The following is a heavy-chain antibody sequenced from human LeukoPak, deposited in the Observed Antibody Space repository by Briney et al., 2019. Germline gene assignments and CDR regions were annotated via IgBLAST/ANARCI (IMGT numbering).Heavy chain of an antibody. J-gene: IGHJ6*03. CDR2: IYNSGST. CDR1: GGSISSGGYY. CDR3: ARDVRDYYYYMDV. Sequence: SQTLSLTCTVSGGSISSGGYYWSWLRQHPGKGLEWIGYIYNSGSTYYNPSLKSRVTISVDTSKNQFSLKLSSVTAADTAVYYCARDVRDYYYYMDVWGKGTTVTVSS. V-gene: IGHV4-31*03.